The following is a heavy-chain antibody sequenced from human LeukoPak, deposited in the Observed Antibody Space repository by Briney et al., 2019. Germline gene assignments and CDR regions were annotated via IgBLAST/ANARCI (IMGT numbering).Heavy chain of an antibody. CDR1: GYTFTGYY. J-gene: IGHJ5*02. V-gene: IGHV1-2*02. Sequence: GASVKVSCKASGYTFTGYYMHWVRQAPGQGLEWMGWINPNSGGTNYAQKFQGRVTMTRDTSISTAYMELSRLRSDDTAVYYCARGYHPPRVGFGEPPWGQGTLVTVSS. D-gene: IGHD3-10*01. CDR3: ARGYHPPRVGFGEPP. CDR2: INPNSGGT.